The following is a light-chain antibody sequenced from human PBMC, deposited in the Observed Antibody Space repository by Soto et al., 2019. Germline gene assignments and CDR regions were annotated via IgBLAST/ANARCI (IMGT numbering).Light chain of an antibody. J-gene: IGLJ3*02. Sequence: QSVLTQPPSASGTPGQRVTISCSGATSNIGTNFVYWYQQFPGTAPKLLLYFDSQRPSGVPDRFSGSRSGTSASLAISGLRPEDEADYDCATWDDSLSGPVFGGGTKLTVL. CDR2: FDS. V-gene: IGLV1-47*01. CDR3: ATWDDSLSGPV. CDR1: TSNIGTNF.